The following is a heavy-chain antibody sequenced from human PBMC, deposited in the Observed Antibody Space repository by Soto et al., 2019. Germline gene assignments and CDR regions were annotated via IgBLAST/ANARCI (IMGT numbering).Heavy chain of an antibody. D-gene: IGHD3-10*01. CDR3: ARGWFGPDV. V-gene: IGHV3-23*01. CDR1: GFTFSRYV. J-gene: IGHJ6*04. CDR2: INSNGEST. Sequence: PGGSLRLSCVASGFTFSRYVMSWVRQAPGKGLEWVSTINSNGESTYYADSVKGRFTISRDNSKNLLYLQMNSLRVEDTAVYYCARGWFGPDVWGKGTTVTVPS.